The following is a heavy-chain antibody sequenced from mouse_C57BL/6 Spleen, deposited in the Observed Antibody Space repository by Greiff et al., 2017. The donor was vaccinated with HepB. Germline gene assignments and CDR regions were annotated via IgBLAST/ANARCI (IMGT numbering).Heavy chain of an antibody. J-gene: IGHJ4*01. CDR2: IYPGSGST. V-gene: IGHV1-55*01. D-gene: IGHD1-1*01. Sequence: VQLQQPGAELVKPGASVKMSCKASGYTFTSYWITWVKQRPGQGLEWIGDIYPGSGSTNYNEKFKSKATLTVDTSSSTAYMQLSSLTSEDSAVYYCARWDYYGSRTPYYAMDYWGQGTSVTVSS. CDR1: GYTFTSYW. CDR3: ARWDYYGSRTPYYAMDY.